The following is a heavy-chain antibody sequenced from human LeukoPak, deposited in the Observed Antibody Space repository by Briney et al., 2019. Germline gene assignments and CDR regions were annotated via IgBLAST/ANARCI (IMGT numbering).Heavy chain of an antibody. Sequence: PGGSLRLSCAASGFTFSSYSMNWVRQAPGKGLEWVSYISSSSSTIYYADSVKGRFTISRDNAKNPLYLQMNSLRAEDTAVYYCARIIGWGEIDYWGQGTLVTVSS. J-gene: IGHJ4*02. CDR2: ISSSSSTI. D-gene: IGHD3-10*01. CDR3: ARIIGWGEIDY. V-gene: IGHV3-48*04. CDR1: GFTFSSYS.